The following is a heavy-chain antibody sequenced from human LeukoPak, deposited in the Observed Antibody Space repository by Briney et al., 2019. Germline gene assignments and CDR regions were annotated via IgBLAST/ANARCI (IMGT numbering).Heavy chain of an antibody. J-gene: IGHJ4*02. D-gene: IGHD2-2*01. CDR2: IYYSGST. Sequence: PSETLSLTCTVSGGSISSSSYYWGWIRQSPGKGLEWIGTIYYSGSTYYNPSLKSRVTISVDTSKNQFSLKLSSVTAADTAVYYCARHQYCSSTSCYPDFWGQGTLVTVSS. V-gene: IGHV4-39*01. CDR1: GGSISSSSYY. CDR3: ARHQYCSSTSCYPDF.